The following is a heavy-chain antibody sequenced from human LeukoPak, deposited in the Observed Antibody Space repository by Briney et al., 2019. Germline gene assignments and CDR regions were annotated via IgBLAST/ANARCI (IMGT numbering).Heavy chain of an antibody. CDR3: ARGFVVVPAAPRDYYYYMDV. Sequence: ASVKVSCKASGYTFTSCDINWVRQATGQGLEWVGYMNPNSGHTGYAQKFQGRVTITKDTSINTAYMEPSNLRSEDTAVYYCARGFVVVPAAPRDYYYYMDVWGKGTTVTVSS. CDR1: GYTFTSCD. D-gene: IGHD2-2*01. CDR2: MNPNSGHT. J-gene: IGHJ6*03. V-gene: IGHV1-8*03.